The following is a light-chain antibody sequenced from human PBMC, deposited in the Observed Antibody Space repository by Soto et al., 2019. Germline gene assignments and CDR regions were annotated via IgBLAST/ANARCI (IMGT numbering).Light chain of an antibody. J-gene: IGKJ5*01. CDR2: DSS. CDR3: QQRRNWPIT. CDR1: QIVSSY. Sequence: EIVLTQSPATLSLSPGERATLSCRSSQIVSSYLAWYQQKPGQAPRLLIYDSSNRATGIPARFSGSGSGTDFTLTISSLEPEDFAVYYCQQRRNWPITFGQGTRLEIK. V-gene: IGKV3-11*01.